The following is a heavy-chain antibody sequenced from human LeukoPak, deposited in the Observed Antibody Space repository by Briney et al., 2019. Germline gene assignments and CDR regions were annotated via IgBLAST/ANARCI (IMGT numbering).Heavy chain of an antibody. D-gene: IGHD6-13*01. Sequence: GGSLRLSCAASGFTFSSYSMNWVRQAPGKGLEWVSYISSSSSTIYYADSVKGRFTISRDNAKNSLYLQMNSLRAEDTAAYYCARDGYSSSWSYYYYYYYMDVWGKGTTVTVSS. CDR1: GFTFSSYS. CDR2: ISSSSSTI. CDR3: ARDGYSSSWSYYYYYYYMDV. J-gene: IGHJ6*03. V-gene: IGHV3-48*01.